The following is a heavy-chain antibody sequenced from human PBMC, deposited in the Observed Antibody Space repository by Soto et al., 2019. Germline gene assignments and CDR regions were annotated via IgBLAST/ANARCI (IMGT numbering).Heavy chain of an antibody. D-gene: IGHD3-3*01. J-gene: IGHJ6*02. Sequence: PSETLSLPCAVYAGSFSGYYWSWIRQPPGKGLEWIGEINHSGSTNYNPSLKSRVTISVDTSKNQFSLKLSPVAAADTAVYYCARGKGFWSGYRYLDVWGQGTTVTVSS. CDR2: INHSGST. CDR3: ARGKGFWSGYRYLDV. CDR1: AGSFSGYY. V-gene: IGHV4-34*01.